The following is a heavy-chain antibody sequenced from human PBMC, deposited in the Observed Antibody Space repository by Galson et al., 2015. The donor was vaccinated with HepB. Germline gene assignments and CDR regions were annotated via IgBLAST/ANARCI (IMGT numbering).Heavy chain of an antibody. J-gene: IGHJ4*02. CDR1: GFSFSTSW. V-gene: IGHV3-7*01. D-gene: IGHD6-25*01. CDR2: MNEDGSSK. Sequence: SLRLSCAASGFSFSTSWMSWARRAPGAGLEWVADMNEDGSSKHDVDPGKGQFTISRDNAKSSLYLQMNSLRAEDSAVYYCARFTRSSDVFWGQGTLVTVSS. CDR3: ARFTRSSDVF.